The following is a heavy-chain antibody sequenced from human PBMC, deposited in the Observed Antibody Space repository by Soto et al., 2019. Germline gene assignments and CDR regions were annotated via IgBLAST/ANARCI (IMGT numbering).Heavy chain of an antibody. V-gene: IGHV3-30*18. J-gene: IGHJ4*02. D-gene: IGHD6-13*01. CDR3: AKDKGITAQKHYFDY. CDR1: GFTFNNYD. CDR2: ISYDGTNK. Sequence: QVQLMDSGGGVVQPGRSLRLSCAASGFTFNNYDMHWVRQAPGKGLEWVAIISYDGTNKYYADSVKGRFTISRDNSKNTLYLQMNSLRNEDTALYYCAKDKGITAQKHYFDYWGQGTLVTVSS.